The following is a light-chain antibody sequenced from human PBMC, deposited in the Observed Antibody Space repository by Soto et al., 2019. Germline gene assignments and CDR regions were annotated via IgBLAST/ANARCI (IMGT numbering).Light chain of an antibody. Sequence: DIQMTQSPSTLSASVGDRVTITCRASQSISSWLAWYQQKPGKAPKLLIYKASSLESGVPSRFSGSGSGTEFTLTISSLQPEDVATYCCQQYNSYSFTFGPGTNVDIK. CDR1: QSISSW. CDR2: KAS. CDR3: QQYNSYSFT. V-gene: IGKV1-5*03. J-gene: IGKJ3*01.